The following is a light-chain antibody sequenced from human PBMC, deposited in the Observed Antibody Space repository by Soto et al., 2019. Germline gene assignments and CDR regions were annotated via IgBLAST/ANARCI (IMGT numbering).Light chain of an antibody. CDR3: HYYSAVWT. J-gene: IGKJ1*01. Sequence: DIQMTQSPSTLSASVGDRVTITCRATQSINNWLAWYQQKSGTAPKLLIYDASTLESGVPSRFSGSGSGTHFILTISSLQPDDFATYYCHYYSAVWTFGQGTKVDI. V-gene: IGKV1-5*01. CDR2: DAS. CDR1: QSINNW.